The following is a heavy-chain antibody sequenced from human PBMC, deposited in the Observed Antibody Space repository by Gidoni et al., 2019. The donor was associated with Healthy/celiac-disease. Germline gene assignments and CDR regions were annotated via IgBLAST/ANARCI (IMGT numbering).Heavy chain of an antibody. CDR1: GFTFSDHY. D-gene: IGHD5-18*01. CDR2: TRNKANSYTT. V-gene: IGHV3-72*01. J-gene: IGHJ3*02. Sequence: EVQLVESGGGLVQPGGSLRLSCAASGFTFSDHYMDWVRQAPGKGLEWVGRTRNKANSYTTEYAASVKGRFTISRDDSKNSLYLQMNSLKTEDTAVYYCARGGRGYSYGSDYGGNLPPSPHYAFDIWGQGTMVTVFS. CDR3: ARGGRGYSYGSDYGGNLPPSPHYAFDI.